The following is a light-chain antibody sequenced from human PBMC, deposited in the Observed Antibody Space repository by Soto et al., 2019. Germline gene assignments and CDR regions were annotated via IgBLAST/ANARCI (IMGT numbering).Light chain of an antibody. CDR1: SSDVGGYNY. CDR3: CSYAGSYTLV. Sequence: QSALTQPRSVSGSPGQSVTISCTGTSSDVGGYNYVSWYQQHPGKAPKLMINDVTNRPSGVPDRFSGSKSGNTASLTISGLQAEDEADYYCCSYAGSYTLVFGGGTKLTVL. V-gene: IGLV2-11*01. J-gene: IGLJ2*01. CDR2: DVT.